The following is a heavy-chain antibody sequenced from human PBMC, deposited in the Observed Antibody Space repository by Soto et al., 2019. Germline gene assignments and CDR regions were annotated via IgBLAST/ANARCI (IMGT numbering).Heavy chain of an antibody. CDR3: ARDFYDSSDYTTNWFDP. V-gene: IGHV4-39*01. J-gene: IGHJ5*02. D-gene: IGHD3-22*01. Sequence: ETLSLTCSVSGDSISNSRFYWAWIRQPPGEGLEWIGSIYHTGNAYYNPSLKSRVTISVDTSKNQFSLKLTSVTAADAALYYCARDFYDSSDYTTNWFDPWGQGTLVTVSS. CDR1: GDSISNSRFY. CDR2: IYHTGNA.